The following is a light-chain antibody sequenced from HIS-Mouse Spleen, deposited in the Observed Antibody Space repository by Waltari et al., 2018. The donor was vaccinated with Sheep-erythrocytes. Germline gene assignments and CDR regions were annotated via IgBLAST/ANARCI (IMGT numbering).Light chain of an antibody. CDR1: SSAVGGYNY. Sequence: QSALTQPRSVSGSPGQSVTISCTGPSSAVGGYNYVPWYQQHPGKAPKLMIYEGSKRPSGVSNRFSGSKSGNTASLTISGLQAEDEADYYCCSYAGSSTPWVFGGGTKLTVL. J-gene: IGLJ3*02. CDR3: CSYAGSSTPWV. V-gene: IGLV2-23*01. CDR2: EGS.